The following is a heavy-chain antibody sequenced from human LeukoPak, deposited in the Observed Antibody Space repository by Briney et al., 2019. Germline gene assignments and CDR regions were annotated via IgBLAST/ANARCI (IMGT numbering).Heavy chain of an antibody. D-gene: IGHD6-13*01. CDR3: ARNIAAAGSVDP. CDR1: GGSISSGSYY. CDR2: IYTSGST. J-gene: IGHJ5*02. V-gene: IGHV4-61*02. Sequence: SQTLSLTCTVSGGSISSGSYYWSWIRQPAGKGLEWIGRIYTSGSTNYNPSLKSRVTISVDTSKNQFSLKLSSVTAADTAVYYCARNIAAAGSVDPWGQGTLVTVSS.